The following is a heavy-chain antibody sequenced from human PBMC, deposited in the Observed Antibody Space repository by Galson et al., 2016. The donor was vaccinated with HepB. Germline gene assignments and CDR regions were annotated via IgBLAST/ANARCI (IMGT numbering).Heavy chain of an antibody. V-gene: IGHV3-23*01. CDR2: VSRSGDDT. Sequence: SLRLSCAASGFRFSSYSMSWVRQAPGKGLEWVSSVSRSGDDTYYADSVRGRFSISRDNAKNSLYLQMNSLRAEDTALYYCTRDGTLRPLGYWGQGTLVTVSS. J-gene: IGHJ4*02. CDR3: TRDGTLRPLGY. CDR1: GFRFSSYS. D-gene: IGHD3-22*01.